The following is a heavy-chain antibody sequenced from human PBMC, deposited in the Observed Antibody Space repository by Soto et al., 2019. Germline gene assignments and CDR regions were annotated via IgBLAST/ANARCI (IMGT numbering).Heavy chain of an antibody. Sequence: ASVKVSCKASEYTFTGYYMHWVRQAPGQGLEWMGWINPNSGGTNYAQKFQGRVTMTRNTSISTAYMELSRLRSDDTAVYYCARDGMPKGIGRTWNWFDPWGEGALVTVSA. J-gene: IGHJ5*02. D-gene: IGHD1-26*01. CDR3: ARDGMPKGIGRTWNWFDP. CDR1: EYTFTGYY. CDR2: INPNSGGT. V-gene: IGHV1-2*02.